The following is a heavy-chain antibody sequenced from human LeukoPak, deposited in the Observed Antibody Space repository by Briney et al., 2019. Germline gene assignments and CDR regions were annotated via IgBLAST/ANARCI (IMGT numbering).Heavy chain of an antibody. CDR1: GYTFTGYY. CDR2: INPNSGGT. Sequence: ASVKVSCKASGYTFTGYYMHWVRQAPGQGLEWMGWINPNSGGTNYAQKFQGRVTMTRDTSISTAYMELSRLRSDDTAVYYCARDLMLMYYYGSGSYNPFDYWGKGTLVTVSS. J-gene: IGHJ4*02. CDR3: ARDLMLMYYYGSGSYNPFDY. D-gene: IGHD3-10*01. V-gene: IGHV1-2*02.